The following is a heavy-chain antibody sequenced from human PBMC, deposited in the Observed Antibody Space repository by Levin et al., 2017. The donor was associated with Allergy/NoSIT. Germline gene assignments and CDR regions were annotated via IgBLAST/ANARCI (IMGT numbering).Heavy chain of an antibody. CDR2: INAGNGNT. D-gene: IGHD3-10*01. Sequence: ASVKVSCKASGYTFTSYAMHWVRQAPGQRLEWMGWINAGNGNTKYSQKFQGRVTITRDTSASTAYMELSSLRSEDTAVYYCARAYGSGSYVNRKHLTQTETYMDVWGKGTTVTVSS. J-gene: IGHJ6*03. CDR3: ARAYGSGSYVNRKHLTQTETYMDV. V-gene: IGHV1-3*01. CDR1: GYTFTSYA.